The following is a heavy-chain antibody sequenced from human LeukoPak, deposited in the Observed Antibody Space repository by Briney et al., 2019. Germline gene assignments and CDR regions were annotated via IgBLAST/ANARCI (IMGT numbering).Heavy chain of an antibody. CDR1: GYTFTGYY. CDR2: INPNSGGT. V-gene: IGHV1-2*02. J-gene: IGHJ4*02. CDR3: ARVGYCSDTSCSSYYFDY. D-gene: IGHD2-2*03. Sequence: GASVRVSCKASGYTFTGYYMHWVRQAPGQGLGWMGWINPNSGGTNYAQKFQGRVTMTRDTSISTAYMELSRLRSDDTAVYYCARVGYCSDTSCSSYYFDYWGQGTLVTVSS.